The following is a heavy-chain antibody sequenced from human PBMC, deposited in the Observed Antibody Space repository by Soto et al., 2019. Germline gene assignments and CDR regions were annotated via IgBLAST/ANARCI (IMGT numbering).Heavy chain of an antibody. Sequence: ESGGGLVQPGGSLRLSCVGSGFTFSAHAITWVRQAPGKGREWVSTLGTIGAFYADSVKGRFTISRDNSKNTVNLQMNSLRGEDTAIYYCARDLTTHDYWGQGTVVTVSS. V-gene: IGHV3-23*01. CDR2: LGTIGA. J-gene: IGHJ4*02. CDR1: GFTFSAHA. CDR3: ARDLTTHDY.